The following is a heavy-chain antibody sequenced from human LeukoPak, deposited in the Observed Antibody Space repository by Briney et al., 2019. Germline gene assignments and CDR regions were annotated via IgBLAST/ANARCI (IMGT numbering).Heavy chain of an antibody. CDR2: IIPILGIA. J-gene: IGHJ4*02. CDR3: ARATLTMIVVVPDY. Sequence: SVKVSCKASGGTFISYAISWVRQAPGQGLEWMGRIIPILGIANYAQKFQGRVTITADKSTSTAYMELSSLRSEDTAVYYCARATLTMIVVVPDYWGQGTLVTVSS. D-gene: IGHD3-22*01. V-gene: IGHV1-69*04. CDR1: GGTFISYA.